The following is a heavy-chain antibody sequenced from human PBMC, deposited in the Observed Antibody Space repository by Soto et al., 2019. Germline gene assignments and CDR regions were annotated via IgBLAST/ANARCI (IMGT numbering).Heavy chain of an antibody. J-gene: IGHJ4*02. V-gene: IGHV3-9*01. D-gene: IGHD7-27*01. Sequence: HPGGSLRLSCAASGFTFDDYAMHWVRQAPGKGLEWVSGISWNSGSIGYADSVKGRFTISRDNAKNSLYLQMNSLRAEDTALYYCAKDKTGDLGYFDYWGQGTLVTVSS. CDR1: GFTFDDYA. CDR2: ISWNSGSI. CDR3: AKDKTGDLGYFDY.